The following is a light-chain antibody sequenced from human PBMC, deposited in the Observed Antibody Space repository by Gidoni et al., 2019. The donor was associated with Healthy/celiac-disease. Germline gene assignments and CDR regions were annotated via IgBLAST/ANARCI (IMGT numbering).Light chain of an antibody. CDR1: QSFSSSY. CDR3: QQYGSSPQT. CDR2: GAS. Sequence: EIVLTQSPGSLSLSPGARATLSCRASQSFSSSYLAWYQQQPGQAPRLLIYGASSRATGIPDRFSGSGSGTDFTLTISRLEPEDFAVYYCQQYGSSPQTFGQGTKVEIK. J-gene: IGKJ1*01. V-gene: IGKV3-20*01.